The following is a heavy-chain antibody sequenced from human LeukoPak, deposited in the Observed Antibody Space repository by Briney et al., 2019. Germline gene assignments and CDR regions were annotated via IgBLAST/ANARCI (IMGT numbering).Heavy chain of an antibody. V-gene: IGHV3-30*18. CDR1: GFTFSSYG. CDR3: AKEGGSYPGGGYFDY. CDR2: ISYDGSNK. J-gene: IGHJ4*02. D-gene: IGHD1-26*01. Sequence: GGSLRVSCAASGFTFSSYGMHWVRQAPGNGLEWVAVISYDGSNKYYADSVKGRFTISRDNSKNTLYLQMNSLRAEDTAVYYCAKEGGSYPGGGYFDYWGQGTLVTVSS.